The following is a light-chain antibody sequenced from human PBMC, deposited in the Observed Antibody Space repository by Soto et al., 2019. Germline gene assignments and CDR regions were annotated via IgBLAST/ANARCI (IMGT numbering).Light chain of an antibody. CDR1: QGVSAY. CDR2: GAS. V-gene: IGKV1-39*01. Sequence: DIQMTQSPSSLYASVGDRVTITCRASQGVSAYLLWHQQRHGRAPKLLIYGASNLLSGVPSRCRGSRAWTTLTLTTSSRQPEDFAPYYCQQSYKPPHTFGQGKKLET. J-gene: IGKJ2*01. CDR3: QQSYKPPHT.